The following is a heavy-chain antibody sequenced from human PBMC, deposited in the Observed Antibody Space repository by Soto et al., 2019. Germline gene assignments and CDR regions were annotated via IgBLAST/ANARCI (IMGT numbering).Heavy chain of an antibody. CDR2: ISAHNGNT. CDR1: GYIYTSYG. V-gene: IGHV1-18*01. J-gene: IGHJ4*02. CDR3: ARGRYGDY. Sequence: QAHLVQCGPEVKKPGASVKVSCKGSGYIYTSYGIAWVRQARGQGLEWMGWISAHNGNTEYAQKIQGRVTVSRDTSTSTAYLELRSLRSDDTALYYCARGRYGDYWGQGALVTVSS. D-gene: IGHD4-17*01.